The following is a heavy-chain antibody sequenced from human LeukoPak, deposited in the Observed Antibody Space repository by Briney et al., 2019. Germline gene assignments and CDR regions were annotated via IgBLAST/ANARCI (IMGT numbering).Heavy chain of an antibody. CDR1: GGSISSGAYY. D-gene: IGHD2-2*01. J-gene: IGHJ4*02. V-gene: IGHV4-31*03. CDR2: IYYSGST. CDR3: ARVVQVPAVYFDF. Sequence: SETLSLTCTVSGGSISSGAYYWSWVRQHPGKGLEWVGYIYYSGSTYYSPSLKSRVTISVDMSKNQFSLKLSSVTAADTAVYYCARVVQVPAVYFDFWGQGTLVTVSS.